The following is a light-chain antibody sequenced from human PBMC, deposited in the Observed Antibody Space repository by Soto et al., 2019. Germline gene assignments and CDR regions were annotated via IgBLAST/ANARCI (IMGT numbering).Light chain of an antibody. CDR2: GAS. Sequence: EIAMTQSPDTLSVSTGDRATVSCRASQRFRSDLAWYQQKAGQSPRLLLFGASTRAAETPARFSGSGSGTDFTLTISSLQPEDVATYYCQKYNGDSRTFGQGTKVDI. CDR1: QRFRSD. V-gene: IGKV3-15*01. CDR3: QKYNGDSRT. J-gene: IGKJ1*01.